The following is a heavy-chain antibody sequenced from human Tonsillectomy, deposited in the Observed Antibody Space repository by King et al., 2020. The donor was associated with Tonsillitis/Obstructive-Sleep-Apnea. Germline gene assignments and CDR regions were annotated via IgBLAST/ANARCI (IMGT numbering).Heavy chain of an antibody. V-gene: IGHV1-18*01. CDR3: ARDSMSHYYDSSAYYTFDY. D-gene: IGHD3-22*01. CDR1: GYTFTNYG. Sequence: QLVQSGAEVKKPGASVKVSCKASGYTFTNYGISCVRQAPGQGLEWMGWISAYNGDTNSAQKLQGRVTMTTDTSTSTAFMELRSLRSDDTAVYYCARDSMSHYYDSSAYYTFDYWGQGTLVTVSS. CDR2: ISAYNGDT. J-gene: IGHJ4*02.